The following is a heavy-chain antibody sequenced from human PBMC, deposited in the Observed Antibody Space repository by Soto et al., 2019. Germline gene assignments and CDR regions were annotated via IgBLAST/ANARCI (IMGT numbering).Heavy chain of an antibody. D-gene: IGHD1-26*01. CDR3: AKDYLRWAQS. CDR2: ISGSGMT. J-gene: IGHJ4*02. V-gene: IGHV3-23*01. Sequence: GGSLRLSCAASGFSFSDCGMSWVRQAPGKGLEWVSAISGSGMTFYADSVKGRFIISRDNYKNTLYLQMNSLRAEDTAVYYCAKDYLRWAQSWGQGTLVTVSS. CDR1: GFSFSDCG.